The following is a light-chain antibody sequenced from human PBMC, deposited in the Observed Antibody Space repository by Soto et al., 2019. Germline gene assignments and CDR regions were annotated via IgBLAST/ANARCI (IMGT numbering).Light chain of an antibody. CDR2: AAS. Sequence: DIQIPQSPSSLSASVVDRVTITCRASENIARYLNWYQQRPGKAPELLISAASSLKSGVPSRFSGGGSGTDFTLTISSLQPEDFATYYCQQSYSNPRTFGQGTKVDIK. J-gene: IGKJ1*01. CDR1: ENIARY. CDR3: QQSYSNPRT. V-gene: IGKV1-39*01.